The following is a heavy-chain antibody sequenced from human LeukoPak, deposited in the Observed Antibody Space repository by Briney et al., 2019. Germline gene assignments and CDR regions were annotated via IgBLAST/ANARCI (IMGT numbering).Heavy chain of an antibody. CDR2: INPNSGGT. CDR1: GYTFTGYY. D-gene: IGHD4-17*01. Sequence: ASVKVSCKASGYTFTGYYMHWVRQAPGQGLEWMGWINPNSGGTNYAQKFQGRVTMTRDTSVSTAYMELSRLRSDDTAVYYCARGGYGDYGNWFDPWGQGTLVTVSS. CDR3: ARGGYGDYGNWFDP. V-gene: IGHV1-2*02. J-gene: IGHJ5*02.